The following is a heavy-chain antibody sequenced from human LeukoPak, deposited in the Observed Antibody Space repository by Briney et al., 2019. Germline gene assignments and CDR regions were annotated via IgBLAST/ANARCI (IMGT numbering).Heavy chain of an antibody. J-gene: IGHJ4*02. CDR3: ARDSRTTGTTSGYFDY. Sequence: GGSLRLSCATSGFTFSSYSLNWVRQAPGKGLEWVSSISSSSDIYYAVSVKGRFTISRDNAKNSLYLQMNSLRAEDTAVYYCARDSRTTGTTSGYFDYWGQGTLSPSPQ. V-gene: IGHV3-21*01. CDR1: GFTFSSYS. D-gene: IGHD1-1*01. CDR2: ISSSSDI.